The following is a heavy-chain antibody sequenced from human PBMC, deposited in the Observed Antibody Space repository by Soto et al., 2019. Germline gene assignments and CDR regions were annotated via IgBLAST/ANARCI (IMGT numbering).Heavy chain of an antibody. V-gene: IGHV1-18*01. Sequence: QVQLVQSGPEVKKPGASVKVSCEVSGYRFPSFGINWVRQAPGQGLEWVVWVNPDNHNTNYAQNLQHRVSLTTDTSTNTAFLELRDLTSDDTAVYYCARVRFGAAFDYWGQGTLVTVSS. CDR1: GYRFPSFG. CDR2: VNPDNHNT. J-gene: IGHJ4*02. CDR3: ARVRFGAAFDY. D-gene: IGHD3-10*01.